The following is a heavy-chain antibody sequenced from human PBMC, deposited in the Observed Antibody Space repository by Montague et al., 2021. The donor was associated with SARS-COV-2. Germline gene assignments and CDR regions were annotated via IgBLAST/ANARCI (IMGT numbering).Heavy chain of an antibody. CDR2: SSGSDGGP. V-gene: IGHV3-23*01. Sequence: SLRLSCAASGFTLSNSALNWVRQAPGKGLEWVSGSSGSDGGPHYPYSXXARFTISRDNSRNVLYLQMNSLRAEDTALSYCAKDSYYYGLGYGMDVWGQGTTVTVSS. CDR1: GFTLSNSA. J-gene: IGHJ6*02. D-gene: IGHD3-10*01. CDR3: AKDSYYYGLGYGMDV.